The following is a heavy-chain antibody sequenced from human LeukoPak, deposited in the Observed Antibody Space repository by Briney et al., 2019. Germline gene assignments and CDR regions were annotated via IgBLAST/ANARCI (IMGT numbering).Heavy chain of an antibody. CDR1: GFTFSSYS. CDR2: ISSSSSYI. D-gene: IGHD3-22*01. V-gene: IGHV3-21*01. CDR3: AGSLPRDMIVVVIAYYYYGMDV. J-gene: IGHJ6*02. Sequence: GGSLRLSCAASGFTFSSYSMNWVRQAPGKGLEWVSSISSSSSYIYYADSVKGRFTISRDNAKNSLYLQMNSLRAEDTAVYYCAGSLPRDMIVVVIAYYYYGMDVWGQGTTVTVSS.